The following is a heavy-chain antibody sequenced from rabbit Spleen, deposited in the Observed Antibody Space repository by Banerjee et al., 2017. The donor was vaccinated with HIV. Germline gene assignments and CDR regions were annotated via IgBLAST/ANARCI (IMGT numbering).Heavy chain of an antibody. V-gene: IGHV1S40*01. CDR2: VNGGGSGTT. CDR3: ARSVDDSTSIGGFKL. J-gene: IGHJ4*01. D-gene: IGHD7-1*01. Sequence: QSLEESGGGLVKPGASLTLTCKASRFTLSSYWIWWVRQAPGKGLEWIACVNGGGSGTTHYATWAKGRFTVSKTSSTTVTLQVTSLTAADTATYFCARSVDDSTSIGGFKLWGPGTLVTVS. CDR1: RFTLSSYW.